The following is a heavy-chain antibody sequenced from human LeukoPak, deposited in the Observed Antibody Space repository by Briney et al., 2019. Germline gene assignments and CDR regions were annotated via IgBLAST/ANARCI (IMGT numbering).Heavy chain of an antibody. D-gene: IGHD5-24*01. J-gene: IGHJ5*02. Sequence: PSETLSLTCTVSGYSISSGYYWGWIRQPPGKGLEWIGSIYHSGSTYYNPSLKSRVTISVDTSKNQFSLKLSSVTAADTAVYYCARGEPVEMATIPYNWFDPWGQGTLVTVSS. CDR3: ARGEPVEMATIPYNWFDP. V-gene: IGHV4-38-2*02. CDR2: IYHSGST. CDR1: GYSISSGYY.